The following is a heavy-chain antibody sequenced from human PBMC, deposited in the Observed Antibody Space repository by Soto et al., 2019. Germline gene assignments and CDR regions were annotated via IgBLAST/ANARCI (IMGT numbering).Heavy chain of an antibody. V-gene: IGHV4-39*01. CDR3: VRDMQLWRLDS. D-gene: IGHD2-15*01. Sequence: PSETLSLTCTVSGGSISSSSYYWGWIRQPPGKGLEWIGSIYYSGSTYYNPSLKSRVTISVDTSKNQFSLYLHMNSLRAEDTAVYYCVRDMQLWRLDSWGQGTLVTVSS. J-gene: IGHJ4*02. CDR2: IYYSGST. CDR1: GGSISSSSYY.